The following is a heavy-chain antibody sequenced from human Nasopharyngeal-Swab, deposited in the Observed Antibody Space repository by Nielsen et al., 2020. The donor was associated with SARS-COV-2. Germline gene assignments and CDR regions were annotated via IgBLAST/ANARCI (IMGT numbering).Heavy chain of an antibody. D-gene: IGHD1-1*01. CDR2: ISSSDSFI. Sequence: GGSLRLSCAASGFIFSDYYMSWIRQAPGKGLEWVSYISSSDSFIYYADSVKGRFTISRDNSKNTLYLQMNSLRAEDTAVYYCARTGTTFDYWGQGTLVTVSS. V-gene: IGHV3-11*01. CDR1: GFIFSDYY. CDR3: ARTGTTFDY. J-gene: IGHJ4*02.